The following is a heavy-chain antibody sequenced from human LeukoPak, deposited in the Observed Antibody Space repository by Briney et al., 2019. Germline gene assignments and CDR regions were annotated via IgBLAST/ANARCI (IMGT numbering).Heavy chain of an antibody. V-gene: IGHV1-69*06. D-gene: IGHD3-22*01. Sequence: SVKVSCKASGGTFSSYAISWVRQAPGQGLEWMGRIIPIFGTANYAQKFQGRVTMTEDTSTDTAYMELSSLRSEDTAVYYCATGPPYYYEGDYWGQGTLVTVSS. CDR3: ATGPPYYYEGDY. CDR2: IIPIFGTA. CDR1: GGTFSSYA. J-gene: IGHJ4*02.